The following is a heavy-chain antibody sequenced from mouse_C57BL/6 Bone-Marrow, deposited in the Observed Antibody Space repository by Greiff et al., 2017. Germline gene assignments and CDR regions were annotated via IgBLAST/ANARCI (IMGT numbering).Heavy chain of an antibody. J-gene: IGHJ2*01. CDR2: IDTSDSYT. V-gene: IGHV1-50*01. CDR1: GYTFTSYG. CDR3: ARSTMIMRHYFDY. Sequence: QVQLQQPGAELVKPGASVKLSCKASGYTFTSYGMQWVKKRPGQGLEWIGEIDTSDSYTNYNEKFKGKATLTVYTSSSTADLQLSSLTSEDSAVYYCARSTMIMRHYFDYWGQGTTLTGSS. D-gene: IGHD2-4*01.